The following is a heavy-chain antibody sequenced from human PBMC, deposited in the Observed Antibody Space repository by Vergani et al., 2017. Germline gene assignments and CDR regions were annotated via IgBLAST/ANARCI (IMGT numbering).Heavy chain of an antibody. J-gene: IGHJ6*02. D-gene: IGHD6-19*01. V-gene: IGHV1-69*01. CDR1: GGTFSSYA. Sequence: QVQLVQSGAEVKKPGSSVKVSCKASGGTFSSYAISWVRQAPGQGLEWMGGIIPIFGTANYAQKFQGRVTITADESTSTAYLELSSLRSEDTAVYYCARESTVYSSGTELPYYYYGMDVWGQGTTVTVSS. CDR3: ARESTVYSSGTELPYYYYGMDV. CDR2: IIPIFGTA.